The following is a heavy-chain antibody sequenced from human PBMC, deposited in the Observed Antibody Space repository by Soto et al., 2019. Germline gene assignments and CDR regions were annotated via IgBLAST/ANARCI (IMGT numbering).Heavy chain of an antibody. Sequence: GGSLRLSCAASGLTFNNYALNWVRQAPGKGLEWVSTISKSGDNTHYSESVKGRFTISRDNSKNTLYLQMNSLRAEDTALYYCARDPSTGYADYWGQGTLVTVSS. CDR1: GLTFNNYA. V-gene: IGHV3-23*01. CDR2: ISKSGDNT. CDR3: ARDPSTGYADY. J-gene: IGHJ4*02. D-gene: IGHD3-9*01.